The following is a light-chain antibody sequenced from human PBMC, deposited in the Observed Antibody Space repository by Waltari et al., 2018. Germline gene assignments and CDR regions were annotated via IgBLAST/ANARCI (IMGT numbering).Light chain of an antibody. CDR2: GNT. V-gene: IGLV1-40*01. Sequence: QSRLTQPPSVSGAPGQRVTISCTGGSSNIGAGYDVHWYQLLPGTAPKLLIDGNTNRPSGVPGRFSGSNAGTSAALAITVLQAEDEADDYCQSYDRSLSGSIFGGGTKLTVL. J-gene: IGLJ2*01. CDR1: SSNIGAGYD. CDR3: QSYDRSLSGSI.